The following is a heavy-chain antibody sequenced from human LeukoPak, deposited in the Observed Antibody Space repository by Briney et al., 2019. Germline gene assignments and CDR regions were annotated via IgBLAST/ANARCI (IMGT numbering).Heavy chain of an antibody. CDR3: ARSRKVTRSVVAATEYYFDY. D-gene: IGHD2-15*01. J-gene: IGHJ4*02. Sequence: GGSLRLSCAASGFTFSSYWMSWVRQAPGKGLEWVANIKQDGSEKYYVDSVKGRFTISRDNAKNSLYLQMNSLRAADTAVYYCARSRKVTRSVVAATEYYFDYWGQGTLVTVSS. CDR2: IKQDGSEK. V-gene: IGHV3-7*01. CDR1: GFTFSSYW.